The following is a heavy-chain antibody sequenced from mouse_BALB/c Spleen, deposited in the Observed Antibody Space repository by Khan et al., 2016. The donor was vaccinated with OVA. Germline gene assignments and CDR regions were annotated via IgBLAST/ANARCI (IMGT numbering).Heavy chain of an antibody. J-gene: IGHJ2*01. Sequence: EVQLVESGGDIVRPGGSLKLSCAASGFSFSTYSMSWVRQTPEKRLEWVATISSGGSYTYSPDSVKGRFTISRDNAKHTLYLQMSSLKSEDTAMYYCTRHRGYYGYNPYFDYWGQGTTLTVSS. D-gene: IGHD1-1*01. V-gene: IGHV5-6-4*01. CDR3: TRHRGYYGYNPYFDY. CDR2: ISSGGSYT. CDR1: GFSFSTYS.